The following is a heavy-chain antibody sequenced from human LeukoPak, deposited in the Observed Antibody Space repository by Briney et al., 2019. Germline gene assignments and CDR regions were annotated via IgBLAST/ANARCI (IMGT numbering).Heavy chain of an antibody. Sequence: SETLSLTCTVSGGSISSYYWSWIRRPPGKGLEWIGYIYYSGSTNYNPSLKSRVTISVDTSKNQFSLKLSSVTAADTAVYYCARGQDYGDYEGYWGQGTLVTVSS. J-gene: IGHJ4*02. V-gene: IGHV4-59*01. D-gene: IGHD4-17*01. CDR2: IYYSGST. CDR3: ARGQDYGDYEGY. CDR1: GGSISSYY.